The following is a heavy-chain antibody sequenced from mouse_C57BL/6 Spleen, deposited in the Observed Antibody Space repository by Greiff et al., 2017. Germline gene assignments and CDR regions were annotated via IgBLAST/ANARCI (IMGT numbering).Heavy chain of an antibody. CDR3: ARDEDYHDGAMDY. CDR2: ISDGGSYT. J-gene: IGHJ4*01. CDR1: GFTFSSYA. V-gene: IGHV5-4*01. Sequence: EVQRVESGGGLVKPGGSLKLSCAASGFTFSSYAMSWVRQTPEKRLEWVATISDGGSYTYYPDNVKGRFTISRDNAKNNLYLQMSHLKSEDTAMYYCARDEDYHDGAMDYWGQGTSVTVSS. D-gene: IGHD5-5*01.